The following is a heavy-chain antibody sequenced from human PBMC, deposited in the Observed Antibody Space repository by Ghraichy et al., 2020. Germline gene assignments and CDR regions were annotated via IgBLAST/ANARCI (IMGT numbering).Heavy chain of an antibody. CDR2: ISSSSSTI. CDR3: ASEEPPDEGYYFDY. J-gene: IGHJ4*02. Sequence: GGSLRLSCAASGFTFSSYSMNWVRQAPGKGLEWVSYISSSSSTIYYADSVKGRFTISRDNAKNSLYLQMNSLRDEDTAVYYCASEEPPDEGYYFDYWGQGTLVTVSS. D-gene: IGHD1-14*01. V-gene: IGHV3-48*02. CDR1: GFTFSSYS.